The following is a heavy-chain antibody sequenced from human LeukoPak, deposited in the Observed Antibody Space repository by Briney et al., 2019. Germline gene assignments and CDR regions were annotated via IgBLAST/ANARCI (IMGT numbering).Heavy chain of an antibody. CDR1: GFTFSSYA. V-gene: IGHV4-34*01. Sequence: GSLRLSCAASGFTFSSYAMSWVRQPPGKGLEWIGEINHSGSTNYNPSLKSRVTISVDTSKNQFSLKLSSVTAADTAVYYCAREVAYTDYWGQGTLVTVSS. J-gene: IGHJ4*02. CDR3: AREVAYTDY. D-gene: IGHD3-16*01. CDR2: INHSGST.